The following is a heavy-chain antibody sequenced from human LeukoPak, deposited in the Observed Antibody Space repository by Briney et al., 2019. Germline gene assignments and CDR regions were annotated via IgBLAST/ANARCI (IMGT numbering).Heavy chain of an antibody. D-gene: IGHD7-27*01. CDR3: ARSSVGAGDLLP. CDR1: GYTFTSYE. CDR2: MNPNSGNT. V-gene: IGHV1-8*01. Sequence: ASVKVSCKASGYTFTSYEINWVRQATGQGLEWMGWMNPNSGNTGYAQKFQGRVTMTRDTSISTAYMELSSLRSEDTGVYYCARSSVGAGDLLPWGQGTLVTVSS. J-gene: IGHJ5*02.